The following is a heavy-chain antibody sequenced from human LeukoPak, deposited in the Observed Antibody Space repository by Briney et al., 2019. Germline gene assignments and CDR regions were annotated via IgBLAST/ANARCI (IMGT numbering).Heavy chain of an antibody. Sequence: SKTLSLTCAVYGGSFSGYYWSWLRQPPGKGLEWIGEINHSGSTNYNPSLKSRVTISVDTSKNQFSLKLSSVTAADTAVYYCARGGIQLYAAIDYWGQGTLVTVSS. V-gene: IGHV4-34*01. CDR3: ARGGIQLYAAIDY. J-gene: IGHJ4*02. CDR2: INHSGST. CDR1: GGSFSGYY. D-gene: IGHD5-18*01.